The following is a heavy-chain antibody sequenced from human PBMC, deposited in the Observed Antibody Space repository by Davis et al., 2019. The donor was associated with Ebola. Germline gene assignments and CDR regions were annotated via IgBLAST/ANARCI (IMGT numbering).Heavy chain of an antibody. D-gene: IGHD3-3*01. V-gene: IGHV3-11*04. CDR1: GFTFSDYY. Sequence: GSLRLSCAASGFTFSDYYMSWIRQAPGKGLEWVSYISSSGSTIYYADSVKGRFTISRDNAKNSLYLQMNSLRAEDTAVYYCARAYYDFWSGYYTGGYYYMDVWGKGTTVTVSS. J-gene: IGHJ6*03. CDR3: ARAYYDFWSGYYTGGYYYMDV. CDR2: ISSSGSTI.